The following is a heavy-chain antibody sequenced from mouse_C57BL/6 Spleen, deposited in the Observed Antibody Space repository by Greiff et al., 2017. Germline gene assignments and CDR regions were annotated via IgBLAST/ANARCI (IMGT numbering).Heavy chain of an antibody. J-gene: IGHJ3*01. CDR3: ARGGLYDYEFAY. CDR2: ISSGGSYT. Sequence: EVMLVESGGDLVKPGGSLKLSCAASGFTFSSYGMSWVRQTPDKRLEWVATISSGGSYTYYPDSVKGRFTISRDNAKNTLYLQMSSLKSEDTAMYYCARGGLYDYEFAYWGQGTLVTVSA. CDR1: GFTFSSYG. D-gene: IGHD2-4*01. V-gene: IGHV5-6*01.